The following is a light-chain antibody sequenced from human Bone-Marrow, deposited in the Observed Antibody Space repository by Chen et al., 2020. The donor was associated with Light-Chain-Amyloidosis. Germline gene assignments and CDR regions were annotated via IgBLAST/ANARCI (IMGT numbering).Light chain of an antibody. V-gene: IGLV6-57*01. CDR3: QSYQGSSQGV. J-gene: IGLJ3*02. CDR2: EDD. Sequence: NFMLTQPHSVSESPGKTVIISCTRSSGSSATNYVQWYQQRPGSSPTTVIYEDDQRPSGVPDRFSGSIDRSSNSASLTISGLKTEEEADYYCQSYQGSSQGVFGGGTKLTVL. CDR1: SGSSATNY.